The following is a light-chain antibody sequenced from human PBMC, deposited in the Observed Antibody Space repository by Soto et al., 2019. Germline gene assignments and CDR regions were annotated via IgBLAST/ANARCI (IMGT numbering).Light chain of an antibody. CDR2: AAI. CDR1: QTITTY. CDR3: HQTYSTPHT. J-gene: IGKJ2*01. Sequence: IQMTQSPSSLSASFGDRVTITFRASQTITTYLNWYQHKPGKAPKLLIYAAISLQSGVPSRLSGSGSVTYFTLTISSLQPKHFATYYCHQTYSTPHTFGQRTK. V-gene: IGKV1-39*01.